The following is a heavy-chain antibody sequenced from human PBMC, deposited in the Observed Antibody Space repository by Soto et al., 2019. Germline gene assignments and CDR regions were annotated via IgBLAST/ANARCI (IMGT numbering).Heavy chain of an antibody. CDR1: GFTFSSYS. V-gene: IGHV3-21*01. J-gene: IGHJ3*01. CDR2: ISSSSTYM. Sequence: EVQLVESGGGLVKSGGSLRLSCAASGFTFSSYSMNWARQTPGKGLEWVSSISSSSTYMYYADSVKGRFTMSRDNAENSLYLQMNSLRAEDTAIYYCARSLGGAFNLWGQGTMVTVSS. CDR3: ARSLGGAFNL.